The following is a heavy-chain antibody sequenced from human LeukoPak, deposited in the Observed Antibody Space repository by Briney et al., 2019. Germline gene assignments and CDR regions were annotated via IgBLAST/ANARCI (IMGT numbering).Heavy chain of an antibody. CDR3: ARRGIAAAGKSGFYYYGMDV. Sequence: GESLKISSKGSAYSFTSYRSGWGRQRPAEGVEWMGIIYPRDSDTRYSPSFQGQVTISADKSISTAYLQWRSLKASDTAMYYCARRGIAAAGKSGFYYYGMDVWGQGTTVTVSS. J-gene: IGHJ6*02. V-gene: IGHV5-51*01. CDR2: IYPRDSDT. CDR1: AYSFTSYR. D-gene: IGHD6-13*01.